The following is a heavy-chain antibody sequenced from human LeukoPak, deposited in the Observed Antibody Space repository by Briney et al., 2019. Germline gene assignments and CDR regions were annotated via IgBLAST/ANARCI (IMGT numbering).Heavy chain of an antibody. CDR2: IKQDGSEK. D-gene: IGHD5-18*01. J-gene: IGHJ4*02. Sequence: GGSLRLSCAASGFTFSNYRMSWVRQAPGKGLEWVANIKQDGSEKYYVDSVKGRFTISRDNAKNSLYLQMNSMRAEDTAVYYCARSLRGYSYGSGGQGTLVTVSS. CDR1: GFTFSNYR. V-gene: IGHV3-7*01. CDR3: ARSLRGYSYGS.